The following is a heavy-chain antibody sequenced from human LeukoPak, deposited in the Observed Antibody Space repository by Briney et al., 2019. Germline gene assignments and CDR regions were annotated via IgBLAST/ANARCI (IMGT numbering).Heavy chain of an antibody. D-gene: IGHD6-6*01. CDR3: ASSSSPYYYGMDV. V-gene: IGHV5-10-1*01. CDR2: IDPSDSYT. J-gene: IGHJ6*02. Sequence: GESLKISCQGSRYSFTSYWISWVRQMPGKGLEWMGRIDPSDSYTSYSPSFQGHVTISADKSTSTAYLQWSSLKASDTAMYYCASSSSPYYYGMDVWGQGTTVTVSS. CDR1: RYSFTSYW.